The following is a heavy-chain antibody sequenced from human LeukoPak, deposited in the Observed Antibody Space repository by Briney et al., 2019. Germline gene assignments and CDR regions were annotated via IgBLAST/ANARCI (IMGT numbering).Heavy chain of an antibody. V-gene: IGHV3-7*01. CDR2: INQDGGEK. CDR3: TSSQGGV. CDR1: GFTFSNSW. J-gene: IGHJ4*02. Sequence: GGSLRLSCAVSGFTFSNSWMSWVRQAPGKGLEWVANINQDGGEKYYVDSVKGRFTISRDNAKNSLSLQMSSLRAEDTAVYYCTSSQGGVWGQGTLVTVSS. D-gene: IGHD3-3*01.